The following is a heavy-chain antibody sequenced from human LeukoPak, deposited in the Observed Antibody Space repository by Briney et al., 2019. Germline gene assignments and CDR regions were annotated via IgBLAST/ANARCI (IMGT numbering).Heavy chain of an antibody. CDR2: ISYDGSNK. Sequence: GRSLRLSCAASGFTFSSYAMHWVRQAPGKGLEWVAVISYDGSNKYYADSVKVRFTISRDNSKNTLYLQMNSLRAEDTAVYYCARSIAAAQNYFDYWGQGTLVIVSS. D-gene: IGHD6-13*01. V-gene: IGHV3-30-3*01. CDR1: GFTFSSYA. CDR3: ARSIAAAQNYFDY. J-gene: IGHJ4*02.